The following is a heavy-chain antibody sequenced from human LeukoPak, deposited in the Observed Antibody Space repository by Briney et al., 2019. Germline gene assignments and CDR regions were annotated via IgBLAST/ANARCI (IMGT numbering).Heavy chain of an antibody. V-gene: IGHV3-13*01. D-gene: IGHD6-13*01. CDR3: ARGPIAAAGFDY. J-gene: IGHJ4*02. CDR1: GFTFSSYD. Sequence: GSLRLSCAASGFTFSSYDMHWVRQATGKGLEWVSAIGTAGDTYYPGSVKGRFTISRENAKNSLYLQMNSLRAGDTAVYYCARGPIAAAGFDYWGQGTLVTVSS. CDR2: IGTAGDT.